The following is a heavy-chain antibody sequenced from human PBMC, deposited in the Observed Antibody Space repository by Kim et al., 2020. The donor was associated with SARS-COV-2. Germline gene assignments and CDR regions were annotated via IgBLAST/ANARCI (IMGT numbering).Heavy chain of an antibody. CDR3: AKDRSAADNAYYYGVDV. D-gene: IGHD6-13*01. CDR2: ISGSGHYT. CDR1: GVTFSNYG. Sequence: GGSLRLSCGASGVTFSNYGMSWVRQAPGKGLEWVSGISGSGHYTYYADTVKGRFTISRANSNNTLYLQMNSLRVEDTAVYYCAKDRSAADNAYYYGVDVWGQGTMVTVSS. J-gene: IGHJ6*02. V-gene: IGHV3-23*01.